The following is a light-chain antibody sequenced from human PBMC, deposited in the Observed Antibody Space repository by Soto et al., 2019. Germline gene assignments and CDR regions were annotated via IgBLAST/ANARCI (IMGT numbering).Light chain of an antibody. CDR2: DNN. Sequence: QSVLTQLPSVSTAPGQKVTISCSGSSSNIGNNYVSWYQQLRGTATKLLIYDNNKRPSRIHDQFSGSKSGTSATLGITGLQTGDEADYYCGTWDSSLSAVVFGGGTKVTVL. CDR1: SSNIGNNY. V-gene: IGLV1-51*01. CDR3: GTWDSSLSAVV. J-gene: IGLJ2*01.